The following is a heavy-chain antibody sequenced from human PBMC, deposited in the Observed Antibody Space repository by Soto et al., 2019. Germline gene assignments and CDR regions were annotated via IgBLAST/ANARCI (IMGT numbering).Heavy chain of an antibody. D-gene: IGHD6-13*01. V-gene: IGHV3-9*01. CDR1: GXTFDDYS. CDR3: VKDESINWYSGHFRH. CDR2: INWNSGSI. Sequence: SLRLACAASGXTFDDYSMDWVRQVPGKGLEWVSGINWNSGSIGYGDSVKGRFAISRDNAKNSLHLQMNSTSAEDTAFYYCVKDESINWYSGHFRHWGQGTLVTVSS. J-gene: IGHJ1*01.